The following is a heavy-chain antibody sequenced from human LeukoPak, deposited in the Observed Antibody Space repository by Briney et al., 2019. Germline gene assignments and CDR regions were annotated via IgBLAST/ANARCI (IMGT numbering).Heavy chain of an antibody. V-gene: IGHV3-23*01. CDR3: ATYRQVLLPFES. CDR1: GFTFSTFA. Sequence: RGSLRLSCAASGFTFSTFAMSWVRQPPGKGLEWVSSIFPSGGEIHYADSVRGRFAISRDNSKSTLSLQMNSLRAEDTAIYYCATYRQVLLPFESWGQGTLVTVSS. D-gene: IGHD2-8*02. J-gene: IGHJ4*02. CDR2: IFPSGGEI.